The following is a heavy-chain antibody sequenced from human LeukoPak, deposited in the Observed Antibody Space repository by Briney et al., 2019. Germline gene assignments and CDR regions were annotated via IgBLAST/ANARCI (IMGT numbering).Heavy chain of an antibody. Sequence: ASVKVSCKASGYSFTGYYVHWVRTAPGQGLEWMGWINPSSGGTNYAQNLQGRVIMTRDTCISTAYIELRSLISDDAAVYYCARTNYYYSSGYFFGYWGQGTLVTVSS. CDR3: ARTNYYYSSGYFFGY. J-gene: IGHJ4*02. V-gene: IGHV1-2*02. CDR2: INPSSGGT. D-gene: IGHD3-22*01. CDR1: GYSFTGYY.